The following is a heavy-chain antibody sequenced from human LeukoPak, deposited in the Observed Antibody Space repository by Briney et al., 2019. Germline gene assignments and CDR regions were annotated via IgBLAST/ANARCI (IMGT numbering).Heavy chain of an antibody. CDR2: ISAYNGNT. Sequence: ASVKVSCKASGYTFTSYGISWVRQAPGQGLEWMGWISAYNGNTNYAQKLQGRVTMTTDTSTSTAYMELRSLRSDDTAVYYCARDQSVVVAWGFDYWGQGTLVTVSS. J-gene: IGHJ4*02. CDR3: ARDQSVVVAWGFDY. CDR1: GYTFTSYG. V-gene: IGHV1-18*01. D-gene: IGHD2-21*01.